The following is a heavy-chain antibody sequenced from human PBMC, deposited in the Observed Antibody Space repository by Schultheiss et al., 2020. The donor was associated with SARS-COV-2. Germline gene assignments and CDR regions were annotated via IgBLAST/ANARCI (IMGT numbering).Heavy chain of an antibody. Sequence: SVKVSCKASGGTFSSYAISWVRQAPGQGLEWMGGFIPIFGTANYAQKFQGRVTITADESTSTAYMELSSLRSEDTAVYYCAIPVVAATLWFDPWGQGTLVTVSS. J-gene: IGHJ5*02. D-gene: IGHD2-15*01. CDR3: AIPVVAATLWFDP. V-gene: IGHV1-69*13. CDR2: FIPIFGTA. CDR1: GGTFSSYA.